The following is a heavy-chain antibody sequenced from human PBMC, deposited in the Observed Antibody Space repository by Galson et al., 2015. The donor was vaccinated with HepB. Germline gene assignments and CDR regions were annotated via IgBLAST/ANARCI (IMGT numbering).Heavy chain of an antibody. D-gene: IGHD3-22*01. CDR2: INAGNGNT. CDR3: ARDASGYYGAGDY. Sequence: SVKVSCKASGYTFTNNAFHWVRQAPGQGLEWMGWINAGNGNTQYSQTVQDRVTITRDTSASTAYMELDSLTSEDTAVYYCARDASGYYGAGDYWGQGTLVTVSS. V-gene: IGHV1-3*01. J-gene: IGHJ4*02. CDR1: GYTFTNNA.